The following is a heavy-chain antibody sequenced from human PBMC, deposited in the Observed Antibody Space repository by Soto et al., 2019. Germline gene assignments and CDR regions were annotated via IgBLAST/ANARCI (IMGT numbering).Heavy chain of an antibody. Sequence: SETLSLTCTVSGGSISSSSYYWGWIRQPPGKGLEWIGRIYYGGSTYYNRTLKSRVSISVDTSKNQVSLKLSSVTAADTPVYYCASQPTCGSYCYVAFDTWGQGTMVTVS. CDR3: ASQPTCGSYCYVAFDT. J-gene: IGHJ3*02. CDR2: IYYGGST. D-gene: IGHD3-16*02. CDR1: GGSISSSSYY. V-gene: IGHV4-39*01.